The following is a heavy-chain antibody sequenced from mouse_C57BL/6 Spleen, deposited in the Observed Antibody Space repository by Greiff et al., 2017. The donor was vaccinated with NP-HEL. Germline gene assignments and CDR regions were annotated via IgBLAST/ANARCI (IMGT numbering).Heavy chain of an antibody. CDR1: GYSITSGYY. CDR2: ISYDGSN. J-gene: IGHJ4*01. D-gene: IGHD1-1*01. CDR3: ARGDYYGSSFYAMDY. V-gene: IGHV3-6*01. Sequence: ESGPGLVKPSQSLSLTCSVTGYSITSGYYWNWIRQFPGNKLEWMGYISYDGSNNYNPSLKNRISITRDTSKNQFFLKLNSVTTEDTATYYCARGDYYGSSFYAMDYWGQGTSVTVSS.